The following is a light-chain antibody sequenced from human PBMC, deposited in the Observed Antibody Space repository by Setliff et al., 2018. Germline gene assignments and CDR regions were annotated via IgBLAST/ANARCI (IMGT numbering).Light chain of an antibody. Sequence: QSALTQPASVSGSPGQPITISCTGTDSDVGGFNLASWYQQHPGKAPKFMIYDVSNRPSGVSNRFSGSKSGNTASLTISGLQAEDEADYYCSSYSSSNIPFVFGTGTKVTVL. J-gene: IGLJ1*01. CDR2: DVS. CDR3: SSYSSSNIPFV. CDR1: DSDVGGFNL. V-gene: IGLV2-14*03.